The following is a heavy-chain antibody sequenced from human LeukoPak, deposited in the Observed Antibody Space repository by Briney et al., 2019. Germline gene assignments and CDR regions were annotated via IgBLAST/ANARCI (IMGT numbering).Heavy chain of an antibody. CDR2: IYYSGNT. CDR1: GGSISSYY. D-gene: IGHD3-16*02. Sequence: SETLSLTCTVSGGSISSYYWSWIRQPPGKGLEWIGYIYYSGNTNYNPSLKSRVTISVDTSKNQFSLKLSSVTAADTAVYYCARGGYDYVWGSYRYAFDIWGQGTMVTVSS. J-gene: IGHJ3*02. CDR3: ARGGYDYVWGSYRYAFDI. V-gene: IGHV4-59*01.